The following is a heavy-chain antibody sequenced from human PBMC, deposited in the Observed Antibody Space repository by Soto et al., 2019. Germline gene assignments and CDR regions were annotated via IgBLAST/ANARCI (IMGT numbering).Heavy chain of an antibody. J-gene: IGHJ5*02. V-gene: IGHV1-18*01. Sequence: KVSYQASVYTFPSYCINWVRQAPGQGLEWMGWISAYNGNTNYAQKLQGRVTMTTDTSTSTAYMELRCLRSDDTAVYYCARMWQGFWRGYNEGRNWLYPWGRGALDTVS. CDR2: ISAYNGNT. CDR1: VYTFPSYC. CDR3: ARMWQGFWRGYNEGRNWLYP. D-gene: IGHD3-3*01.